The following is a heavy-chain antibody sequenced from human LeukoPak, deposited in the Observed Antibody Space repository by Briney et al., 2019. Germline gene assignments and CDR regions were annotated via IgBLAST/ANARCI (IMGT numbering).Heavy chain of an antibody. D-gene: IGHD1-26*01. CDR1: GFTFSSYV. V-gene: IGHV4-39*01. CDR2: MYYSGGT. CDR3: VGQWGAFRHLDY. J-gene: IGHJ4*02. Sequence: GSLRLSCAASGFTFSSYVMNWVRQPPGKGLEWIGSMYYSGGTYYNPSLKSRVTISVDTSKNQFSLKLSSVTAADTAVYYCVGQWGAFRHLDYWGQGILVTVSS.